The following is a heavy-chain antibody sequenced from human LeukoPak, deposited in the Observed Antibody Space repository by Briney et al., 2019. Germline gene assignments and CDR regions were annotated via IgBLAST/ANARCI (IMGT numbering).Heavy chain of an antibody. J-gene: IGHJ1*01. CDR3: VGDGRDGYNKYFHH. V-gene: IGHV3-64D*06. D-gene: IGHD5-24*01. CDR1: GFSFSSYA. CDR2: ISDKGVST. Sequence: GGSLRLSCSGSGFSFSSYAMHWVRQAPGKGLQYVSVISDKGVSTSYADSVKGRFTITRDNSKNTVYLQMSSLRAEDTAVYYGVGDGRDGYNKYFHHWGQGTLVTVSS.